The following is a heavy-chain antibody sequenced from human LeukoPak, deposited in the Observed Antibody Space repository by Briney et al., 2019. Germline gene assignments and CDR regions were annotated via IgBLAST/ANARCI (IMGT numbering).Heavy chain of an antibody. D-gene: IGHD2-21*02. Sequence: GGSLRLSCAASGFTFSSYAMSWVRQAPGKGLEWVSAISGSGGSTYYADSVKGRFTISRDNSKNTLYLQMNSLRAEDTAVYYCARAFCGGDCYSEFDSWGQRTLVTVSS. CDR1: GFTFSSYA. J-gene: IGHJ5*01. V-gene: IGHV3-23*01. CDR3: ARAFCGGDCYSEFDS. CDR2: ISGSGGST.